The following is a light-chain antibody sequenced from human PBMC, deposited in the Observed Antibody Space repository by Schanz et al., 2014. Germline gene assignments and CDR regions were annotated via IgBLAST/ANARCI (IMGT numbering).Light chain of an antibody. J-gene: IGLJ3*02. CDR3: SSYTSSSTWV. V-gene: IGLV2-8*01. CDR2: EVN. Sequence: QSALTQPPSASGSPGQSVTISCTGTSSDVGGYNYVSWYQQHPGKAPKLMIYEVNKRPSGVPDRFSGSKSGNTASLTISGLQAEDEADYYCSSYTSSSTWVFGGGTQLTVL. CDR1: SSDVGGYNY.